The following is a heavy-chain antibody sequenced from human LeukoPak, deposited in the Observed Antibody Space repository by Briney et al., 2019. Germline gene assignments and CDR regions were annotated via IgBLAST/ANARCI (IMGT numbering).Heavy chain of an antibody. J-gene: IGHJ3*02. Sequence: SETLSLTCTVSGGSISNYYWSWIRQPPGKGLEWIAYTHYTETGDYNPSLKSRLTISLDTSKNQFSLELTSVTAADTAVYYCARQRGSVGAFEIWGPGTIVTVSS. V-gene: IGHV4-59*08. CDR1: GGSISNYY. D-gene: IGHD3-10*01. CDR2: THYTETG. CDR3: ARQRGSVGAFEI.